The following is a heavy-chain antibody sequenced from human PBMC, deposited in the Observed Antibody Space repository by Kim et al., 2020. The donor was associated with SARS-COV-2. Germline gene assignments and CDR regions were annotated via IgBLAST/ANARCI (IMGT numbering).Heavy chain of an antibody. D-gene: IGHD2-2*01. CDR2: MYYSGST. Sequence: SETLSLTCTVSGGSIGTYYLNWIRQPPGKGLEWIGYMYYSGSTSYNPSLKSRVTIAVDTSKKQFSLNLYSVTAADTAVYYCASSPATAFQYYYYYMAVWG. CDR3: ASSPATAFQYYYYYMAV. CDR1: GGSIGTYY. J-gene: IGHJ6*03. V-gene: IGHV4-59*01.